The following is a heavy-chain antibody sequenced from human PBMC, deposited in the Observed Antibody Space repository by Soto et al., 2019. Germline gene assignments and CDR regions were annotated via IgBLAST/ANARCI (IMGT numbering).Heavy chain of an antibody. J-gene: IGHJ6*02. CDR3: ARDPKGIAARRVGYYYYGMDV. V-gene: IGHV1-69*01. D-gene: IGHD6-6*01. CDR2: IIPIFGTA. CDR1: GGTFSSYA. Sequence: QVQLVQSGAEVKKPGSSVKVSCKASGGTFSSYAISWVRQAPGQGREWMGGIIPIFGTANYAQKFQGRVTITADENTSTAYMELSSLRSEDTAVYYCARDPKGIAARRVGYYYYGMDVWGQGTTVTVSS.